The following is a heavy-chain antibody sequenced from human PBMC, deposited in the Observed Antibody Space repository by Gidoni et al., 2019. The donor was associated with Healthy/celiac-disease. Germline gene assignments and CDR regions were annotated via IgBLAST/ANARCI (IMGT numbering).Heavy chain of an antibody. Sequence: QVQLVASGGGVVPPGRSLGLAWSASGFTFSSYGMHWVLQAQGKGLEWVAVIWYDGSNKYYADSVKGRFTISRDNSKNTLYLQMNSLRAEDTAVYYCARDPGIAVAEYYFDYWGQGTLVTVSS. J-gene: IGHJ4*02. CDR2: IWYDGSNK. CDR1: GFTFSSYG. CDR3: ARDPGIAVAEYYFDY. V-gene: IGHV3-33*01. D-gene: IGHD6-19*01.